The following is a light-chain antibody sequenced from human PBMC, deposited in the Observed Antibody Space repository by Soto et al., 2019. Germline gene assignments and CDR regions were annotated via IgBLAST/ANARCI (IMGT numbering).Light chain of an antibody. V-gene: IGKV3-15*01. J-gene: IGKJ4*01. CDR1: ESVRDN. CDR3: QQYDNWPLT. Sequence: EIVMTQSPATLSVSPGERATLSCRTSESVRDNLAWYQKKPGQAPRLLIYGASTRATGIPTRFSGSGSGTEFTLTISSLQSEDFAVYYCQQYDNWPLTFGGGTKVEIK. CDR2: GAS.